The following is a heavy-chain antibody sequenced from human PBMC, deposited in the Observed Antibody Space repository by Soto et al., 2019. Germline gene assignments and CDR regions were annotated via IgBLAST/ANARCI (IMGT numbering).Heavy chain of an antibody. CDR1: GGSISSSNW. CDR2: IYYSGST. D-gene: IGHD3-9*01. Sequence: PSETLSLTCVVSGGSISSSNWWSWVRQPPGKGLEWIGEIYYSGSTNYNPSLKSRVTISGDKSKNQFSLRLTSVTAADTAVYYSARQLPPYDILTDNAFDIWCQGTMVT. CDR3: ARQLPPYDILTDNAFDI. J-gene: IGHJ3*02. V-gene: IGHV4-4*02.